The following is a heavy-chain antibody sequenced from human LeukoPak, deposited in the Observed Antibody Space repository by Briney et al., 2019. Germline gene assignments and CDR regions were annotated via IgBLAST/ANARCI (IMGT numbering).Heavy chain of an antibody. J-gene: IGHJ4*02. Sequence: SETLSLTCTVSGGSISSYYWSWIRQPAGKGLEWIGRIYTSGSTNYNPSLKSRVTMSVDTSKNQFSLKLSSVTAADTAVYYCARESRYCSGGSCYSVSRPYFDYWGQGTLVTVSS. V-gene: IGHV4-4*07. D-gene: IGHD2-15*01. CDR1: GGSISSYY. CDR2: IYTSGST. CDR3: ARESRYCSGGSCYSVSRPYFDY.